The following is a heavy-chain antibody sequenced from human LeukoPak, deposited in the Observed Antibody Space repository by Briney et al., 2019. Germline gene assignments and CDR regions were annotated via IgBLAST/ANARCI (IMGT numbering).Heavy chain of an antibody. CDR2: ISGSGGST. J-gene: IGHJ4*02. D-gene: IGHD6-19*01. CDR1: GFTFSSYA. CDR3: AKGGGGWYVYY. Sequence: GGSLRLSCEASGFTFSSYAMSWVRQAPGKGLEWVSAISGSGGSTYYADSVKGRFTISRDNSKNTLYLQMNSLRAEDTAVYYCAKGGGGWYVYYWGQGTLVTVSS. V-gene: IGHV3-23*01.